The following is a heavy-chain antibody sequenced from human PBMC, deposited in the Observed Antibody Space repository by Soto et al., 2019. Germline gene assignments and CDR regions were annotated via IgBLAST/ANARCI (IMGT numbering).Heavy chain of an antibody. Sequence: QVQLVESGGGVVQPGRSLRLSCAASGFTFSSYGMHWVRQAPGKGLEWVAVIWYDGSNKYYADSVKGRFTIPRDNSKNTLYLQLNSRRAENTAVYYCASEYCSGGSCYYYGMDVWGEGTTVTVSS. D-gene: IGHD2-15*01. V-gene: IGHV3-33*01. J-gene: IGHJ6*04. CDR1: GFTFSSYG. CDR2: IWYDGSNK. CDR3: ASEYCSGGSCYYYGMDV.